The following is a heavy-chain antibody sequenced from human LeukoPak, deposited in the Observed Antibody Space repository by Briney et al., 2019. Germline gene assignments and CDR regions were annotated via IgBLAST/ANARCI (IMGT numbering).Heavy chain of an antibody. CDR1: GYTFTTYY. V-gene: IGHV1-46*04. CDR2: IDPSVGTT. CDR3: ARAFYDSSGYYYAGVLDY. J-gene: IGHJ4*02. Sequence: ASVNVSRKASGYTFTTYYMHWVRQAPGQGLEWMGIIDPSVGTTTYAQKLQGRLTMTRDTSTSTVYMELSGLRSEDTALYYCARAFYDSSGYYYAGVLDYWGQGTLVTVSS. D-gene: IGHD3-22*01.